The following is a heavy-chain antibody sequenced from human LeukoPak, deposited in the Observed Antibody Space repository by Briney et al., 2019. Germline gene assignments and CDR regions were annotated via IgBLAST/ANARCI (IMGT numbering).Heavy chain of an antibody. CDR2: MNPNSGNT. Sequence: ASVKVSCKASGYTFTSYDINWVRQATGQGLEWMGWMNPNSGNTGYAQKFQGRVTMTRNTSVSTAYMDLSSLRSEDTAVYYCARVVRGVLYYFDYWGQGTLVTASS. D-gene: IGHD3-10*01. V-gene: IGHV1-8*01. J-gene: IGHJ4*02. CDR3: ARVVRGVLYYFDY. CDR1: GYTFTSYD.